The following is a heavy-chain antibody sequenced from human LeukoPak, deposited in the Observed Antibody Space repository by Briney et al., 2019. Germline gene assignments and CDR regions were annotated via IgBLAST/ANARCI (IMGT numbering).Heavy chain of an antibody. CDR2: MYLSGTT. D-gene: IGHD3-22*01. Sequence: PSETLSLTCTVSGDSINSLDLWSWVRQPPGKGPEWIGEMYLSGTTHSNPSVKSRVTISIDKSKNQSFLNLSSVTAADTAVYYCAGLVGRYSSGLYYYYFDYWGQGTLVTVSS. CDR1: GDSINSLDL. CDR3: AGLVGRYSSGLYYYYFDY. J-gene: IGHJ4*02. V-gene: IGHV4-4*02.